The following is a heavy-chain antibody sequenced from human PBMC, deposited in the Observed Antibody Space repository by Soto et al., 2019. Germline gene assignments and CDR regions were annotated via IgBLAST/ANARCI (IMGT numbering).Heavy chain of an antibody. CDR2: ISGSGGST. V-gene: IGHV3-23*01. J-gene: IGHJ4*02. CDR1: GFTFSSYA. CDR3: AKFRRETKIEYYFDY. D-gene: IGHD1-26*01. Sequence: GGSLRLSCAASGFTFSSYAMSWVRQAPGKGLEWVSAISGSGGSTYYADSVKGRFTISRDNSKNTLYLQMNSLRAEDTAVYYCAKFRRETKIEYYFDYWGQGTLVTVSS.